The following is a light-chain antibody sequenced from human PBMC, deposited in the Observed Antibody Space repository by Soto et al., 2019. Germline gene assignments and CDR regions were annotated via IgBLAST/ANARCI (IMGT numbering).Light chain of an antibody. J-gene: IGLJ1*01. CDR3: SSYTNINTRACV. Sequence: QSVRTQPAWVSVSPGQAITISCTGASGDIGSYNRVSWYQQHPGKAPKLIIYEVTDRPSGVSNRFSGSKSGNTASLTISGLQAEDEAEYYCSSYTNINTRACVFGTGTKV. CDR1: SGDIGSYNR. V-gene: IGLV2-14*01. CDR2: EVT.